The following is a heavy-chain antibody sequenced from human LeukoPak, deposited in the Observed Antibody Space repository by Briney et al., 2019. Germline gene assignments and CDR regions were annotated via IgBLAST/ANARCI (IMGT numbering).Heavy chain of an antibody. CDR1: GFTFSSYA. CDR2: ISYDGSNK. D-gene: IGHD6-19*01. CDR3: ARWGLAVAGFDY. V-gene: IGHV3-30*04. Sequence: GGSLRLSCAASGFTFSSYAMHWVRQAPGKGLEWVAVISYDGSNKYYADSVKGRFTISRDNSKNTLYLQMNSLRAGDTAVYYCARWGLAVAGFDYWGQGTLVTVSS. J-gene: IGHJ4*02.